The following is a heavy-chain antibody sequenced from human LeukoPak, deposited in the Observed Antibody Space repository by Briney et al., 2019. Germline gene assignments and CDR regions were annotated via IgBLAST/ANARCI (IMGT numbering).Heavy chain of an antibody. J-gene: IGHJ4*02. CDR3: LRGDSRDY. D-gene: IGHD2-21*01. CDR2: IGPSGTNK. Sequence: GGSLRLSCAASGFTFSSSTMNWVRQAPGKGLGWVASIGPSGTNKHYAGSLEGRFTISRDNARNSLFLEMNSLRVEDTAVYYCLRGDSRDYWGQGTLVTVSS. CDR1: GFTFSSST. V-gene: IGHV3-21*04.